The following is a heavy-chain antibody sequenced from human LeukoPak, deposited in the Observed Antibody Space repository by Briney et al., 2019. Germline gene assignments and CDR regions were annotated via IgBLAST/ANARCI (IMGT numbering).Heavy chain of an antibody. Sequence: SETLSLTCAVYGGSFSGYYWSWIRQPPGKGLEWIGDINHSESTNYNPSLKSRVTISVDTSKNQFSLKLSSVTAADTAVYYCARQGSSVGAKYYYYYMDVWGKGTTVTISS. CDR3: ARQGSSVGAKYYYYYMDV. CDR2: INHSEST. J-gene: IGHJ6*03. D-gene: IGHD1-26*01. CDR1: GGSFSGYY. V-gene: IGHV4-34*01.